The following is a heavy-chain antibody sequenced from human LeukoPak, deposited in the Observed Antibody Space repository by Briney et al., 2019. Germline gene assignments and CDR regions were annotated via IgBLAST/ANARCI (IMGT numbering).Heavy chain of an antibody. J-gene: IGHJ4*02. V-gene: IGHV3-21*01. Sequence: GGSLRLSCAASGFTFSAYSMNWVRQAPGKGLEWVSSISGISSYLYYADSVKGRFTISRDYANNSLFLQMNGLTAEDTAVYYCARGEDAIVGVPGPNYWGQGTLVSVSS. CDR1: GFTFSAYS. D-gene: IGHD1-26*01. CDR3: ARGEDAIVGVPGPNY. CDR2: ISGISSYL.